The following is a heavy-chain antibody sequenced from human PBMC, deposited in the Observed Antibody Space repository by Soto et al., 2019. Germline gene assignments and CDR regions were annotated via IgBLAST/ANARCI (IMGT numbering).Heavy chain of an antibody. CDR1: GGSISSSSYY. CDR2: IYYSGST. CDR3: ARLAAVAGHEPAFDY. D-gene: IGHD6-19*01. Sequence: SETLSLTCTVSGGSISSSSYYWGWIRQPPGKGLEWIGSIYYSGSTYYNPSLKSRVTISVDTSKNQFSLKLSSVTAADTAVYYCARLAAVAGHEPAFDYWGQGTLVTVSS. V-gene: IGHV4-39*01. J-gene: IGHJ4*02.